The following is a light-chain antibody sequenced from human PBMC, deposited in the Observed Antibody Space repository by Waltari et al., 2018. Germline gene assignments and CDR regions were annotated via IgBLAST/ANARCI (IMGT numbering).Light chain of an antibody. CDR1: NDIMKY. Sequence: IKLSQSPSSLSASVGDRVTFTSQPSNDIMKYLNWYQQKPGKAPKLLIYDASKWATGVPSRFSGSGSGTDFTFTISSLQPEDIAIYYCQQYDNRLRRFGGGTKVEIE. CDR2: DAS. V-gene: IGKV1-33*01. J-gene: IGKJ4*02. CDR3: QQYDNRLRR.